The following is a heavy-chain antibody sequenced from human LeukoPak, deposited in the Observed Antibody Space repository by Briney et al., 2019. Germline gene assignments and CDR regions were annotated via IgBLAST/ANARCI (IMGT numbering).Heavy chain of an antibody. CDR2: ISWNSGSI. Sequence: GRSLRLSCAASGFTFDDYAMHWVRQAPGKSLEWVSGISWNSGSIGYADSVKGRFTISRDNAKNSLYLQMNSLRAEDTALYYCAKDMSYDSSGGFDYWGQGTLVTVSS. CDR3: AKDMSYDSSGGFDY. J-gene: IGHJ4*02. D-gene: IGHD3-22*01. V-gene: IGHV3-9*01. CDR1: GFTFDDYA.